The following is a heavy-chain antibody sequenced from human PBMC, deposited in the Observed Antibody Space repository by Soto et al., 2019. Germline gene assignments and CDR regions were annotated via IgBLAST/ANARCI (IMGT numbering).Heavy chain of an antibody. J-gene: IGHJ3*02. CDR1: GFTFSSYT. CDR2: ISGSGSTT. CDR3: AKDISTSGTSKRGFDI. V-gene: IGHV3-23*01. Sequence: QLGGPLRLSCAASGFTFSSYTMNWVRQAPGKGLQWVSVISGSGSTTYYADSVKGRFTISRDNSKDTLYLQMNSLRAEDTAVYYCAKDISTSGTSKRGFDIWGQGTMVTVSS. D-gene: IGHD1-7*01.